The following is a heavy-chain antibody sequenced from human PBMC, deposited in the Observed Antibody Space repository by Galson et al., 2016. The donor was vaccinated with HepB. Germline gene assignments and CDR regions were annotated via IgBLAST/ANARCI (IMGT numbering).Heavy chain of an antibody. CDR3: ARMESGGYDFWSGHYSWSGGMDV. CDR1: GFSFSRYW. D-gene: IGHD3-3*01. CDR2: INKDGSST. J-gene: IGHJ6*02. Sequence: SLRLSCAASGFSFSRYWMHWVRQAPGKGLVCVSRINKDGSSTSYADSVKGRFTISRDNAMNTKYLQMNSLRAEDTAVYYCARMESGGYDFWSGHYSWSGGMDVWGQGTTVTVSS. V-gene: IGHV3-74*01.